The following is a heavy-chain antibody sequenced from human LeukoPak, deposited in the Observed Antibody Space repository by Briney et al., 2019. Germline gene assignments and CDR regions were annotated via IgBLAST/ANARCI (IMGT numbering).Heavy chain of an antibody. D-gene: IGHD2-2*01. V-gene: IGHV3-48*01. Sequence: GGSLRLSCVASGFTFSNCSMRWVRQPPGKGLVGGSYISSSSSTIYYADSVKGRFTISRDNAKNSLYLQMNSLRAEDTAVYYCARQLEVPAATVAYWGQGTLVTVSS. J-gene: IGHJ4*02. CDR3: ARQLEVPAATVAY. CDR2: ISSSSSTI. CDR1: GFTFSNCS.